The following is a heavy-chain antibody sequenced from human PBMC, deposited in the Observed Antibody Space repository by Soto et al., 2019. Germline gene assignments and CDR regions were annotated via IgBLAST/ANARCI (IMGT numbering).Heavy chain of an antibody. CDR1: GFTFNSYS. CDR2: ISSSTTYI. J-gene: IGHJ5*02. CDR3: ARESVYEWLAPNNWFEP. Sequence: GGSLRLSCAASGFTFNSYSMNWIRQAPGKGLEWVSSISSSTTYIYYADSVKGRFTISRDNAKNSLYLQMNSLRAEDTAVYYCARESVYEWLAPNNWFEPGGQGTLVTVSS. D-gene: IGHD6-19*01. V-gene: IGHV3-21*01.